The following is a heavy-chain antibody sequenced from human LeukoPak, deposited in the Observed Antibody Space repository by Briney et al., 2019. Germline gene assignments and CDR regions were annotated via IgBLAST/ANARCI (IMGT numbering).Heavy chain of an antibody. J-gene: IGHJ4*02. D-gene: IGHD2-8*01. CDR3: VRGVMGRSAWYYFDY. V-gene: IGHV3-48*04. CDR1: GFAFSSYN. CDR2: ISSSSSTM. Sequence: GGSLRLSCAASGFAFSSYNMNWVRQAPGRGLEWLSYISSSSSTMYYADSVQGRFTISRDNTKNSVYLVMNSLRGEDTAVYYCVRGVMGRSAWYYFDYWGQGALVTVSS.